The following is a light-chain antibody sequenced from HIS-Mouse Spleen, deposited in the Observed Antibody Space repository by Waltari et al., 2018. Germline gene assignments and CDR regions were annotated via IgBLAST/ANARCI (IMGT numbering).Light chain of an antibody. CDR2: DDS. CDR3: QVWDSSSDHVV. CDR1: NIGSES. Sequence: SSVLTQPPSVSVAPGKPARITCGGNNIGSESVPWDQQKPGQAPVLVVYDDSDRPSGIPERFSGSNSGNTATLTISRVEAGDEADYYCQVWDSSSDHVVFGGGTKLTVL. V-gene: IGLV3-21*03. J-gene: IGLJ2*01.